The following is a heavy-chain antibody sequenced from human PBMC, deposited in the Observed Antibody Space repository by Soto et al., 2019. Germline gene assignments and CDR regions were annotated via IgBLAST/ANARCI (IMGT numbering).Heavy chain of an antibody. V-gene: IGHV4-59*01. Sequence: SETLSLTCTVSGGSISRFYWSWIRQPPGKGLEWIGYIYYTGSTNYNPSLKSRVTISVDTSKKQFSLKLSSVTAADTAVYYCARDPRRSRAVYDGMDVWGEGPSVTVAS. D-gene: IGHD6-25*01. J-gene: IGHJ6*04. CDR1: GGSISRFY. CDR2: IYYTGST. CDR3: ARDPRRSRAVYDGMDV.